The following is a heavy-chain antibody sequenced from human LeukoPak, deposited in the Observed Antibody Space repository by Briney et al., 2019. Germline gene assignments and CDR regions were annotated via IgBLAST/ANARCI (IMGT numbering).Heavy chain of an antibody. CDR1: GFTFSTYW. V-gene: IGHV3-7*01. Sequence: PGGSLRLSCAASGFTFSTYWMSWVRQAAGKGVEWVANIKQDGSEKYYVDSVKGRFTISRDNAKNSLYLQMNSLRAEDTAVYYCAREYSGSYFDYWGQGILVTVSS. J-gene: IGHJ4*02. CDR2: IKQDGSEK. CDR3: AREYSGSYFDY. D-gene: IGHD1-26*01.